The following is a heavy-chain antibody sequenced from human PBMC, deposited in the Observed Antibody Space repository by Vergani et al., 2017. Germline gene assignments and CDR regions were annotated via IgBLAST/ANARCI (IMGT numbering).Heavy chain of an antibody. Sequence: QLQLQESGPGLVKPSETLSLTCTVSGGSISSSSYYWGWIRQPPGKGLEWIGSIYYSGSTYYNPSLKSRVTISVDTSKNQFSLKLSSVTAADTAVYYCARVNTMGRGGLNPDFDYWGQGTLVTVSS. CDR1: GGSISSSSYY. V-gene: IGHV4-39*07. D-gene: IGHD3-10*01. J-gene: IGHJ4*02. CDR3: ARVNTMGRGGLNPDFDY. CDR2: IYYSGST.